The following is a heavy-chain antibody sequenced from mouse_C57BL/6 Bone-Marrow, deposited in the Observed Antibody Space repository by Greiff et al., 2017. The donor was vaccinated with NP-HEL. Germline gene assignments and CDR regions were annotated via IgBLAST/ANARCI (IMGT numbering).Heavy chain of an antibody. Sequence: LQESGPGLVKPSQSLSLTCSVTGYSITSGYYWNWIRQFPGNKLEWMGYISYDGSNNYNPSLKNRISITRDTSKNQFFLKLNSVTTEDTATYYCAREGWLLRYWGQGTLVTVSA. CDR3: AREGWLLRY. CDR2: ISYDGSN. CDR1: GYSITSGYY. J-gene: IGHJ3*01. V-gene: IGHV3-6*01. D-gene: IGHD2-3*01.